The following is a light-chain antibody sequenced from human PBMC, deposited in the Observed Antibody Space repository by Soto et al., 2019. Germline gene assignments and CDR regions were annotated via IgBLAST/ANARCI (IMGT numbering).Light chain of an antibody. CDR2: AAS. J-gene: IGKJ4*01. CDR3: QQYNIYPLT. Sequence: DVQMTQSPSSLSASVGDRVTITCRASQDINSYLAWYQQKPGNAPKSLIYAASSLQTGVPSRFSGSESGPDFTLTINNLQPEDSATYYCQQYNIYPLTFGGGTKVEIK. CDR1: QDINSY. V-gene: IGKV1D-16*01.